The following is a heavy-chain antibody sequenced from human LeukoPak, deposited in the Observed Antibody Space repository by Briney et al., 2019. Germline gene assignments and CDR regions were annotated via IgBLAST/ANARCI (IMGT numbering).Heavy chain of an antibody. CDR1: GGSITNFY. J-gene: IGHJ5*02. D-gene: IGHD4-17*01. CDR2: IYTSGST. CDR3: ARVDGDYPNWFDP. Sequence: SETLSLTCTVSGGSITNFYWNWIRQPAGKGLEWIGRIYTSGSTNYNPSLKSRVTISVDTSKNQFSLKLSSVTAADTAVYYCARVDGDYPNWFDPWGQGTLVTVSS. V-gene: IGHV4-4*07.